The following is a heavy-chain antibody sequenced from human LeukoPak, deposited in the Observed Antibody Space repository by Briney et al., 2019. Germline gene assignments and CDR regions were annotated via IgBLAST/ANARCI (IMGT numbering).Heavy chain of an antibody. CDR1: GVSFDKFG. CDR3: ASLDRSEIP. V-gene: IGHV3-64*01. CDR2: VSADESGK. Sequence: PGRSLRLSCVVSGVSFDKFGMHWVRQAPGKGLEYVSSVSADESGKYYTKSVRGRFSISRDNSKNTMYLQLGNLRPDDMGIYYCASLDRSEIPWGPGTLVTVSS. D-gene: IGHD1-26*01. J-gene: IGHJ5*02.